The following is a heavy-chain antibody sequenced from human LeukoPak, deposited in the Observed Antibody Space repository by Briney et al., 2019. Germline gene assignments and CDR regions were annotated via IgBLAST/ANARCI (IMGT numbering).Heavy chain of an antibody. D-gene: IGHD6-13*01. Sequence: SETLSLTCTVSGGSISSYYWSWIRQPAGKGLEWIGRIYTSGSTNYNPSLKSRVTMSVDTSKNQFSLKLSSVTAADTAVYYCARGGSVEQQLVRGQYYFDYWGQGTLVTVSS. J-gene: IGHJ4*02. CDR2: IYTSGST. CDR1: GGSISSYY. V-gene: IGHV4-4*07. CDR3: ARGGSVEQQLVRGQYYFDY.